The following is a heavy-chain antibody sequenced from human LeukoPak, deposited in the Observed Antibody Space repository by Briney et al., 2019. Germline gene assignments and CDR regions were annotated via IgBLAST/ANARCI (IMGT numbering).Heavy chain of an antibody. V-gene: IGHV3-23*01. J-gene: IGHJ4*02. CDR3: AKDKGSVSSYRFFDS. Sequence: HPSETLSLTCTVSGGSISSYYWSWIRQPPGKGLEWVSAISGSAGGTYYADSVKGRLTISRDNSKNTLYLQMNSLRAEDTALYYCAKDKGSVSSYRFFDSWGQGTLVIVSS. CDR2: ISGSAGGT. CDR1: GGSISSYY. D-gene: IGHD3-16*02.